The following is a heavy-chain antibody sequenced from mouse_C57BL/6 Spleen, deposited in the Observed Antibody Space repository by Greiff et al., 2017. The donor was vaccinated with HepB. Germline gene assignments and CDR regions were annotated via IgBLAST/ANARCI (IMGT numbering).Heavy chain of an antibody. Sequence: DVQLQESGPELVKPGASVKISCKASGYSFTGYYMNWVKQSPEKSLEWIGEINPSTGGTTYNQKFKAKATLTVDKSSSTAYMQLKSLTSEDSAVYYCARPQLGNWYFDVWGTGTTVTVSS. V-gene: IGHV1-42*01. D-gene: IGHD4-1*02. CDR2: INPSTGGT. CDR1: GYSFTGYY. J-gene: IGHJ1*03. CDR3: ARPQLGNWYFDV.